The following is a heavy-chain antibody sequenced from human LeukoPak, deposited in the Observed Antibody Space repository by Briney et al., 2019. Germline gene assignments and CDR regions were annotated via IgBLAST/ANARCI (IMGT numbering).Heavy chain of an antibody. V-gene: IGHV4-34*01. CDR1: GGSFSGYY. CDR3: ARVSEQQLVGARFDY. CDR2: INHSGST. D-gene: IGHD6-13*01. Sequence: PSETLSLTCAVYGGSFSGYYWSWIRQPPGKGLEWIGEINHSGSTNYNPSLKSRVTISVDTSKNQFSPKLSSVTAADTAVYYCARVSEQQLVGARFDYWGQGTLVTVSS. J-gene: IGHJ4*02.